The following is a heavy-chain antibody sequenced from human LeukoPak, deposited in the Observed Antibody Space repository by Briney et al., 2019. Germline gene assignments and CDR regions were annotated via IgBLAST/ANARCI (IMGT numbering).Heavy chain of an antibody. CDR3: AVGYCSSTSCVYYFDY. V-gene: IGHV1-24*01. J-gene: IGHJ4*02. Sequence: ASVKVSCKVSGYTLTELSMHWVRPAPGKGLAWMGGFDPEDGETIYAQKFQGRVTMTEDTSTDTAYMELSSLRSEDTAVYYCAVGYCSSTSCVYYFDYWGQGTLVTVSS. D-gene: IGHD2-2*01. CDR1: GYTLTELS. CDR2: FDPEDGET.